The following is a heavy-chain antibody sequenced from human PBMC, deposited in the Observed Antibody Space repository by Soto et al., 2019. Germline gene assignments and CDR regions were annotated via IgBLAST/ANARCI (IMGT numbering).Heavy chain of an antibody. CDR1: GFTFSSYG. J-gene: IGHJ3*02. D-gene: IGHD3-22*01. Sequence: GGSLRLSCAASGFTFSSYGMHWVRQAPGKGLEWVAVISYDGSNKYYADSVKGRFTISRDNSKNTLYLQMNSLRAEDTAVYYCAKEGLSITMIVGGAFDIWGQGTTVTVSS. CDR3: AKEGLSITMIVGGAFDI. CDR2: ISYDGSNK. V-gene: IGHV3-30*18.